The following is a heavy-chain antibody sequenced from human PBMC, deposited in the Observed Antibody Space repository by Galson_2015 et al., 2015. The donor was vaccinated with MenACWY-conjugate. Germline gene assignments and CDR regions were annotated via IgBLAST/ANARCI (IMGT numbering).Heavy chain of an antibody. CDR2: IKSQTDGGKT. J-gene: IGHJ6*03. CDR3: TTHKADTAGGLLFYFYMDV. V-gene: IGHV3-15*01. Sequence: SLRLSCAASGSTFSNAWMSWVRQAPGKGLEWVGRIKSQTDGGKTDYAAPVKGRFTISRDDSKNTLFLQMNSLKIEDTAVYYCTTHKADTAGGLLFYFYMDVWGKGTTVTVSS. CDR1: GSTFSNAW. D-gene: IGHD2-15*01.